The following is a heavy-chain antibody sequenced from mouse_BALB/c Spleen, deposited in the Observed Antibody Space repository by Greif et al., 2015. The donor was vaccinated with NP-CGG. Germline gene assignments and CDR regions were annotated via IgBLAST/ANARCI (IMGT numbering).Heavy chain of an antibody. CDR1: GFTFSSYT. CDR3: ARSAGAY. J-gene: IGHJ3*01. Sequence: EVQLVESGGGLVEPGGSLKLSCAASGFTFSSYTMSWVRQTPEKRLEWVATISSGGGNTYYLDSVKGRFTISRDNAKNNLYLQMSSLRSDDTAFYYCARSAGAYWGQGTLVPVSA. D-gene: IGHD1-2*01. CDR2: ISSGGGNT. V-gene: IGHV5-9*03.